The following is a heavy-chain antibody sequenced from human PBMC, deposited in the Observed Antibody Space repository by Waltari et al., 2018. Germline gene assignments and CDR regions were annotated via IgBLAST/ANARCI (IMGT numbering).Heavy chain of an antibody. D-gene: IGHD1-7*01. CDR1: GFTFSSYG. V-gene: IGHV3-33*01. CDR3: ARAGGITGTTAPLGPFDY. Sequence: QVQLVESGGGVVQPGRSLRLSCAESGFTFSSYGMPWVRQAPGKGLEWVGVIWYDGSNKYYADSVKGRFTISRDNSKNTLYLQMNSLRAEDTAVYYCARAGGITGTTAPLGPFDYWGQGTLVTVSS. CDR2: IWYDGSNK. J-gene: IGHJ4*02.